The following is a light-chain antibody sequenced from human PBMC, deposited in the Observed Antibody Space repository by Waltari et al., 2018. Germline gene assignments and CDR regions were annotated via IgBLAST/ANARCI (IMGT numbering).Light chain of an antibody. J-gene: IGLJ2*01. CDR3: SSYAGNNKLV. V-gene: IGLV2-8*01. CDR1: SSDVGDY. Sequence: QSALTQPPSASGSPGQSVAISCTGTSSDVGDYVSWYQQHPGKAPKLMVSEVTKRPSGVPCRFSGSKSGSTASLTVSGLQAEDEADYYCSSYAGNNKLVFGGGTKLTVL. CDR2: EVT.